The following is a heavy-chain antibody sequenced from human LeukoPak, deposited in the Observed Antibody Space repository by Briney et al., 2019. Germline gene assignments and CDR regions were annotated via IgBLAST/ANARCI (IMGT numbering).Heavy chain of an antibody. V-gene: IGHV4-59*01. CDR2: IYYSGST. CDR3: ARGLWFGELLSPFDY. Sequence: SENLSLTSTVSGGSISSYYWGWLRQRPGKGLEWVGYIYYSGSTNYNPSLKSRVTISVDTSKNQFSLKRSSVTAADTAVYYWARGLWFGELLSPFDYWGQGTLVTVSS. J-gene: IGHJ4*02. CDR1: GGSISSYY. D-gene: IGHD3-10*01.